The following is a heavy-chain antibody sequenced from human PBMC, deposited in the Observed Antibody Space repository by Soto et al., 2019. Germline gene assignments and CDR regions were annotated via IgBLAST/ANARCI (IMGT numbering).Heavy chain of an antibody. D-gene: IGHD6-19*01. CDR2: ISANNGNT. V-gene: IGHV1-18*01. Sequence: ASVKVSCKASGYTFTSYTISWVRQAPGQGLQWMGWISANNGNTNYAQELQGRVTMTTDTSTSTAYMELTSLRSDDTAVYYCARYVSGWPFLHWGQGTQVTVSS. CDR3: ARYVSGWPFLH. CDR1: GYTFTSYT. J-gene: IGHJ1*01.